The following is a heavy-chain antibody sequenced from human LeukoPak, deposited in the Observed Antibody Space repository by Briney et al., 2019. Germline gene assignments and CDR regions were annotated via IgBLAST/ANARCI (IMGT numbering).Heavy chain of an antibody. CDR1: GFIFSSHA. Sequence: GGSLRLSCAASGFIFSSHAMSWVRQAPGKGLEWVSSITSSSSYIYYADSVKGRFTISRDNAKNSLYLQMNSLRAEDSAVYYCVRSGNTMIVVIITQWGQGTLVTVSS. V-gene: IGHV3-21*04. D-gene: IGHD3-22*01. CDR3: VRSGNTMIVVIITQ. J-gene: IGHJ4*02. CDR2: ITSSSSYI.